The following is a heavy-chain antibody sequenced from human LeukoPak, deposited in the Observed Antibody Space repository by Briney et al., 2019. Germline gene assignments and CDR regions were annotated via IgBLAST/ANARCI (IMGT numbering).Heavy chain of an antibody. D-gene: IGHD5-18*01. V-gene: IGHV2-26*01. CDR3: ARIDRGYSYGKFDY. J-gene: IGHJ4*02. Sequence: ESGPVLVKPTETLTLTCTVSGFSLSNARMGVSWIRQPPGKALEWLAHIFSNDEKSDSTSLKSRVTISKDTSKSQVVLTMTNMDPVDTATYYCARIDRGYSYGKFDYWGQGTLVTVSS. CDR1: GFSLSNARMG. CDR2: IFSNDEK.